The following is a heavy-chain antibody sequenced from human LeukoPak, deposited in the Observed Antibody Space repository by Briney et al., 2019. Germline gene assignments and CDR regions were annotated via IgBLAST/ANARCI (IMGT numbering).Heavy chain of an antibody. CDR1: GGSFSGYY. CDR3: ARAKALGYCSSGSCYPRGFDP. J-gene: IGHJ5*02. D-gene: IGHD2-15*01. V-gene: IGHV4-34*01. CDR2: INHSGST. Sequence: PSETLSLTCAVYGGSFSGYYWSWIRQPPGKGLEWIGEINHSGSTNYNPSLKSRVTISVDTSKNQFSLKLSSVTAADTAVYYCARAKALGYCSSGSCYPRGFDPWGQGTLVTVSS.